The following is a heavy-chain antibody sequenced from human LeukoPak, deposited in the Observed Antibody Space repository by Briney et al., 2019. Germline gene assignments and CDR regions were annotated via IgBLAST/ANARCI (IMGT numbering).Heavy chain of an antibody. CDR1: GGSISSYY. CDR3: ARGTVGDPASYYGYDY. V-gene: IGHV4-59*01. Sequence: SETLSLTCTVSGGSISSYYWSWIRQPPGKGLEWIGYIYHSGSTNYNPSLKSRVTISVDTSKNQFSLKLSSVTAEDTAVYYCARGTVGDPASYYGYDYWGQGTLVTVSS. D-gene: IGHD1-26*01. J-gene: IGHJ4*02. CDR2: IYHSGST.